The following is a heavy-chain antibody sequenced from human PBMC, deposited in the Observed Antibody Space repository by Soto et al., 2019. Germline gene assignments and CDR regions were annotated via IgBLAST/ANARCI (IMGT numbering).Heavy chain of an antibody. CDR3: AIPVVFGTTTVTLFDY. J-gene: IGHJ4*02. CDR2: INPSGGST. CDR1: GYTFTSYY. D-gene: IGHD4-17*01. Sequence: QVQLVQSGAEVKKPGASVKVSCKASGYTFTSYYMHWVRQAPGQGLEWMGIINPSGGSTSYAQKFQGRVTMNRDTSTRTVYMELSSLRSEDTAVYYCAIPVVFGTTTVTLFDYWGQGTLVTVSS. V-gene: IGHV1-46*01.